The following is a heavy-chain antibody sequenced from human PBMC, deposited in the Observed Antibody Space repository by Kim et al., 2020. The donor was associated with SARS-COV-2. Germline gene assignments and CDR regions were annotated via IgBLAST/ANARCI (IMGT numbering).Heavy chain of an antibody. J-gene: IGHJ3*02. CDR2: IYPGDSDT. V-gene: IGHV5-51*01. CDR3: ARVGYCSGGSCYYAFDI. D-gene: IGHD2-15*01. CDR1: GYSFTSYW. Sequence: GESLKISCKGSGYSFTSYWIGWVRQMPGKGLEWMGIIYPGDSDTRYSPSFQGQVTISADKSISTAYLQWSSLKASDTAMYYCARVGYCSGGSCYYAFDIWGQGTMVTVSS.